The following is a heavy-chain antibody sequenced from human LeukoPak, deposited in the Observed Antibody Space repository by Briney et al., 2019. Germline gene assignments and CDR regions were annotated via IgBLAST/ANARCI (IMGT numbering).Heavy chain of an antibody. J-gene: IGHJ4*02. D-gene: IGHD6-13*01. CDR3: ARGGFGSSWPVDY. CDR2: IYYRGST. V-gene: IGHV4-39*07. Sequence: SETLSLTCTVSGGSISTSSYYWGWIRQPPGKGLEWIGSIYYRGSTYYNPSLKSRVTISVDTSKNQFSLKLSSVTAADTAVYYCARGGFGSSWPVDYWGQGTLVTVSS. CDR1: GGSISTSSYY.